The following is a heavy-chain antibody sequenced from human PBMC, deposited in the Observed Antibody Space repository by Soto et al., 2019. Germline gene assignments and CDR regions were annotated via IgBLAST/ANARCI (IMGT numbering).Heavy chain of an antibody. V-gene: IGHV3-23*01. Sequence: EVQLLESGGGLVQPGGSLRLCCEASGFSFSNYALSWVRQSPGKGLEWVSTFSAGGRAYYADSVKGRFTIAKDTSKNTLHLQASSLRAEDTAVYYCAKESMPELYGYTLFDYWVQGTRVTVSS. CDR2: FSAGGRA. D-gene: IGHD5-12*01. CDR3: AKESMPELYGYTLFDY. J-gene: IGHJ4*02. CDR1: GFSFSNYA.